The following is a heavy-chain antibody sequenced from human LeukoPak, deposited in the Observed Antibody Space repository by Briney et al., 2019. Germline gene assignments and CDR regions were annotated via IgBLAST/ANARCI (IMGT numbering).Heavy chain of an antibody. J-gene: IGHJ4*02. D-gene: IGHD4-17*01. CDR3: ARVTQTDYDFDY. CDR1: GYTFTGYY. V-gene: IGHV1-2*02. Sequence: ASVKVSCKASGYTFTGYYMHWVRQAPGQGLEWMGWINPNSGGTNYAQKFQGRVTMTRDTSISTAYMGLRSLRSDDTAVYYCARVTQTDYDFDYWGQGTLVTVSS. CDR2: INPNSGGT.